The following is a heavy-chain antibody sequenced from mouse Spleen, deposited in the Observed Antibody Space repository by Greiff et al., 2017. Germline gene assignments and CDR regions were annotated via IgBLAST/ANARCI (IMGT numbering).Heavy chain of an antibody. CDR3: AKTARATYAMDY. CDR2: ISSGSSTI. CDR1: GFTFSSFG. Sequence: VQLKESGGGLVQPGGSRKLSCAASGFTFSSFGMHWVRQAPEKGLEWVAYISSGSSTIYYADTVKGRFTISRDNPKNTLFLQMTSLRSEDTAMYYCAKTARATYAMDYWGQGTSVTVSS. D-gene: IGHD3-2*01. J-gene: IGHJ4*01. V-gene: IGHV5-17*02.